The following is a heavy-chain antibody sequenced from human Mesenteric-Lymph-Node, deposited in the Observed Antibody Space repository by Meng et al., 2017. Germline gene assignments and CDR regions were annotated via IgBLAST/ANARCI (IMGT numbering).Heavy chain of an antibody. J-gene: IGHJ6*02. CDR2: INPSGGST. CDR3: ARDRRVWIAAARERYYYYYGMDV. CDR1: GYTFTSYY. Sequence: ASVKVSCKASGYTFTSYYMHWVRQAPGQGLEWMGIINPSGGSTSYAQKFQGRVTMTRDTSTSTVYMELGSLRSEDTAVYYCARDRRVWIAAARERYYYYYGMDVWGQGTTVTVSS. D-gene: IGHD6-13*01. V-gene: IGHV1-46*01.